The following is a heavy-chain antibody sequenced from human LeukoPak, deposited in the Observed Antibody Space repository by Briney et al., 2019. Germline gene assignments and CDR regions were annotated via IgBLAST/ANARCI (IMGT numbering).Heavy chain of an antibody. CDR3: ARGRLARSPYFDY. J-gene: IGHJ4*02. V-gene: IGHV4-59*01. CDR1: GGSISSYY. CDR2: IYYSGSI. D-gene: IGHD6-19*01. Sequence: SETLSLTCTVSGGSISSYYWSWIRQPPGKGLEWNGYIYYSGSIGYNPSLKSRVTISVETSKNQFSLNLSSVTAADTAVYYCARGRLARSPYFDYWGQGTLVTVSS.